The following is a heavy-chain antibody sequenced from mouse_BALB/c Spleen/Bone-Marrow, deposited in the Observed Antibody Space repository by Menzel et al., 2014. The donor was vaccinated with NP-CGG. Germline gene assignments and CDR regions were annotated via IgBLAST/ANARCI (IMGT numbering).Heavy chain of an antibody. CDR2: ISNGGGNT. J-gene: IGHJ2*01. V-gene: IGHV5-12-2*01. D-gene: IGHD4-1*01. CDR1: GLTFSNYN. Sequence: GQGVESGGDLVQPGGSLKLSCAASGLTFSNYNISWVRQTPEKRLERVAYISNGGGNTYYPDTVKGRFTISRDNAKNTLYLQMTSLKAEDTAIYYCARHETGTGQYFDYWGQGTPLTVSS. CDR3: ARHETGTGQYFDY.